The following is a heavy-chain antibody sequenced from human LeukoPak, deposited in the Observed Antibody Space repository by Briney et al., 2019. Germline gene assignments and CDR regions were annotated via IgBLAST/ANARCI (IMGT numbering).Heavy chain of an antibody. CDR1: GGTFSRYA. J-gene: IGHJ4*02. CDR3: ARSGNLGYCSGGSCPSDY. D-gene: IGHD2-15*01. CDR2: IIPIFGTA. V-gene: IGHV1-69*13. Sequence: SVKVSCKASGGTFSRYAISWVRQAPGQGLEWMGGIIPIFGTANYAQKFQGRVTITADESTSTAYMELSSLRSEDTAVYYCARSGNLGYCSGGSCPSDYWGQGTLVTVSS.